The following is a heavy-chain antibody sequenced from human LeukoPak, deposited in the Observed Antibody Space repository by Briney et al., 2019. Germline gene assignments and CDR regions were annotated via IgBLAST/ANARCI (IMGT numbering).Heavy chain of an antibody. Sequence: GGSLRLSCAASGFTFSSYEMNWVRQAPGKGLEWVSYISSSGSTIYYADSVKGRFTISRDNAKSSLYLQMNSLRAEDTAVYYCAELGITMIGGVWGKGATVTISS. CDR1: GFTFSSYE. J-gene: IGHJ6*04. CDR3: AELGITMIGGV. V-gene: IGHV3-48*03. CDR2: ISSSGSTI. D-gene: IGHD3-10*02.